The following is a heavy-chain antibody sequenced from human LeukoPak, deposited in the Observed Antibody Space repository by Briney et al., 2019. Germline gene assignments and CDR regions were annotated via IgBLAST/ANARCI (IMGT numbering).Heavy chain of an antibody. D-gene: IGHD6-13*01. CDR1: GFTFSTYW. CDR2: IKQDGSEK. J-gene: IGHJ3*02. Sequence: QPGGSLRLSCAASGFTFSTYWMSWVRQAPGKGLEWVANIKQDGSEKYYVDSVKGRFTISRDNAKNSLYLQMNSLRAEDTAVYYCARGLYSSSYDAFDIWGQGTMVTVSS. CDR3: ARGLYSSSYDAFDI. V-gene: IGHV3-7*01.